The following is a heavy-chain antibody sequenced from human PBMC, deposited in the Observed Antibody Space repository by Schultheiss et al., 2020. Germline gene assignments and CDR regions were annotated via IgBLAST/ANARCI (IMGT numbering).Heavy chain of an antibody. CDR1: GFTFSSYW. CDR3: ARERFDP. J-gene: IGHJ5*02. Sequence: GESLKISCVASGFTFSSYWMHWVRQAPGKGLIWVSRINGDGSSTNYADSVKGRFTISRDNAKNTLYLQMNSLRDEDTAVYYCARERFDPWGQGTLVTVSS. V-gene: IGHV3-74*01. CDR2: INGDGSST.